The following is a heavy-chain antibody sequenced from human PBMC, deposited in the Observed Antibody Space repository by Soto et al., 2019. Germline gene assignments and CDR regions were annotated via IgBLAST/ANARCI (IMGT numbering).Heavy chain of an antibody. CDR2: INPSGGST. D-gene: IGHD4-17*01. V-gene: IGHV1-46*01. CDR3: ARGNYGDYSGSDAFDI. Sequence: ASVKVSCKASGYTFTSYYMHWVRQAPGQGLEWMGIINPSGGSTSYAQKFQGRVTMTRDTSTSTVYMELSSLRSEDTAVYYCARGNYGDYSGSDAFDIWGQGTMVTVSS. J-gene: IGHJ3*02. CDR1: GYTFTSYY.